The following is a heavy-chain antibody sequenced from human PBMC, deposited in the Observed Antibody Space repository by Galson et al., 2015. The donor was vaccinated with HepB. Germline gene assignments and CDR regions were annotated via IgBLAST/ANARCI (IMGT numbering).Heavy chain of an antibody. CDR2: ISGYNGNT. V-gene: IGHV1-18*01. CDR1: GYTFTSYG. D-gene: IGHD3-22*01. CDR3: VKDVYDSSGLIFYYYYGMDV. J-gene: IGHJ6*02. Sequence: VKVSCKASGYTFTSYGITWVRQAPGQGLEWMGWISGYNGNTNYAQKFQGRVTMTTDTSTSTGYMELRSLRSDDTAVYYCVKDVYDSSGLIFYYYYGMDVWGQGTTVTVSS.